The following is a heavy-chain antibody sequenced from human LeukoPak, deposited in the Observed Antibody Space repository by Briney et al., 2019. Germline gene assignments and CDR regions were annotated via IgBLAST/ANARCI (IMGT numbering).Heavy chain of an antibody. D-gene: IGHD3-10*01. CDR1: GFTFSRNG. J-gene: IGHJ4*02. Sequence: GGSLRLSCAASGFTFSRNGMTWVRQAPGKGLEWVSAISGGGDSTYYADSVKGRFTISRDNSKNTLYLQMNSLRAEDTAVYYCAKPPRGSGADYWGQGTLVTVSS. V-gene: IGHV3-23*01. CDR2: ISGGGDST. CDR3: AKPPRGSGADY.